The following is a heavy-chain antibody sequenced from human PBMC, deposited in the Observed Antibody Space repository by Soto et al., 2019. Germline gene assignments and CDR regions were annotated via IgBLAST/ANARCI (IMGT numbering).Heavy chain of an antibody. V-gene: IGHV1-69*06. Sequence: SVKVSCKASGGTFSSYAISWVRQAPGQGLEWMGGIIPIFGTANYAQKFQGRVTITADKSTSTAYMELSSLRSEDTAVYYCARDNGVLRFLEWPLDYWGQGTLATVSS. CDR1: GGTFSSYA. D-gene: IGHD3-3*01. CDR2: IIPIFGTA. CDR3: ARDNGVLRFLEWPLDY. J-gene: IGHJ4*02.